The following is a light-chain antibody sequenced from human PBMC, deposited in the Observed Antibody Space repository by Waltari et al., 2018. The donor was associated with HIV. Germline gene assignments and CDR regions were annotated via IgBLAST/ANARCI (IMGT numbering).Light chain of an antibody. CDR2: WAS. V-gene: IGKV4-1*01. CDR1: RSILYNSNTKNY. J-gene: IGKJ4*01. CDR3: QQYLNAPIT. Sequence: DIVMTQSPDSLALSLGERATINCKYSRSILYNSNTKNYLAWYQQKPGQPPQLLIYWASTREFGVPDLFSGSWSGRNFTRTISSLQTEDVAVYYWQQYLNAPITFGGGTRVEI.